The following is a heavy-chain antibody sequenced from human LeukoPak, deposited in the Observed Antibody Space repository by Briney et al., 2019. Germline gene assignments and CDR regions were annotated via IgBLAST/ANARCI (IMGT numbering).Heavy chain of an antibody. V-gene: IGHV3-74*01. CDR2: IDSDGSFT. CDR3: ARVGGISDFDY. D-gene: IGHD4-23*01. CDR1: GFTFSSHW. J-gene: IGHJ4*02. Sequence: GGSLRLSCAASGFTFSSHWIDWARQAPGKGLVWVSRIDSDGSFTSYADSVKGRFSISRDNAKNTLYLQMNSLRAEDTAVYYCARVGGISDFDYWGQGTLVTVSS.